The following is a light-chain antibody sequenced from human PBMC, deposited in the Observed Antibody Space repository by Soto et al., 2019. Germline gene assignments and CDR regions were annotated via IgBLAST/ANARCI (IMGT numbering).Light chain of an antibody. Sequence: QSVLTQPPSVSGAPGQRVTISCTGSSSNIGAGYDVPWYQQLPGTAPKLLIYGNNNRPSGVPDRFSGSKSGTSASLAITGLQAEDEAEYYCQSYDSSLSGWVFGGGTKLTVL. J-gene: IGLJ3*02. CDR1: SSNIGAGYD. CDR2: GNN. V-gene: IGLV1-40*01. CDR3: QSYDSSLSGWV.